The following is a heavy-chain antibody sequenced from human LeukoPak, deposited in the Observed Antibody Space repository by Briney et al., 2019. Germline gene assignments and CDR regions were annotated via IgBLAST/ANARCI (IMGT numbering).Heavy chain of an antibody. Sequence: PGGSLRLSCVVSGLTVTNNYISWVRQAPGKGLECVPVLHRDGTKRNADSVKGSFTISRENSKNPVYLQMDRLRAEETAVYYCARDKDAWGQGNLVTVSS. V-gene: IGHV3-53*05. CDR1: GLTVTNNY. J-gene: IGHJ5*02. CDR2: LHRDGTK. CDR3: ARDKDA.